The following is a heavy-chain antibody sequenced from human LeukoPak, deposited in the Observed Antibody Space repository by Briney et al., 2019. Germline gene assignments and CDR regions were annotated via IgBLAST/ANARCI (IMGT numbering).Heavy chain of an antibody. V-gene: IGHV1-46*01. J-gene: IGHJ4*01. CDR1: GYTFTNYY. D-gene: IGHD2-15*01. CDR3: AGAVVAEQKGGLDY. CDR2: INPSGGSA. Sequence: ASVKVSCKASGYTFTNYYTHWMRQAPGQGLEWMGIINPSGGSASYAQKFQGRVTMTRDTSTSTVYMELSSLRSEDTAVYYCAGAVVAEQKGGLDYWGQEPWSPSPQ.